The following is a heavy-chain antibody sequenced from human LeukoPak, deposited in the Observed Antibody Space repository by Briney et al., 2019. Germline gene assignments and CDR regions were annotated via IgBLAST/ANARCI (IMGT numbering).Heavy chain of an antibody. J-gene: IGHJ3*01. D-gene: IGHD5-12*01. CDR2: ICGTRAAT. Sequence: GGSLRLSCAASGFSFSRTDMFWVRQAPGKGLEYVSSICGTRAATYYADPVRGRFTNSRDNSKNMLFLQMNSLRAEDTALYYCAKGGPGAFDFWGQGTMVAVSS. CDR3: AKGGPGAFDF. CDR1: GFSFSRTD. V-gene: IGHV3-23*01.